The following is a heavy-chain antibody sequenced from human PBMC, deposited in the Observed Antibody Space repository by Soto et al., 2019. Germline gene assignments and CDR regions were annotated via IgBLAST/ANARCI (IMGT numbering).Heavy chain of an antibody. V-gene: IGHV3-15*07. Sequence: EVQLVESGGGLVKSGGSLRLSCAASGFTFSNAWMNWVRQAPGKGLEWVGRIKSKTDGGTTDYAAPVKGRFTISRDDSKNTLYLQMNSLKTEDTAVYYCNSVVLTSYYYYYGMDVWGQGTTVTVSS. J-gene: IGHJ6*02. CDR2: IKSKTDGGTT. CDR1: GFTFSNAW. CDR3: NSVVLTSYYYYYGMDV. D-gene: IGHD3-22*01.